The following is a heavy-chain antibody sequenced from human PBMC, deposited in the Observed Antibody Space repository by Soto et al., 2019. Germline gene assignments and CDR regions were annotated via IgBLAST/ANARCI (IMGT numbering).Heavy chain of an antibody. CDR3: AKDVDGTGMDV. V-gene: IGHV3-30*18. D-gene: IGHD2-15*01. CDR1: GFTFSSYG. Sequence: GGSLRLSCAASGFTFSSYGMHWVRQAPGKGLEWVAVISYVGSNKYYADSVKGRFTISRDNSKNTLYLQMNSLRAEDTAVYYCAKDVDGTGMDVWGQGTTVTVSS. J-gene: IGHJ6*02. CDR2: ISYVGSNK.